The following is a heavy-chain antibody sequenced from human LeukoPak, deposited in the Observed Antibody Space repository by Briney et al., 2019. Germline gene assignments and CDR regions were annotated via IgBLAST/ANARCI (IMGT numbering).Heavy chain of an antibody. CDR1: GFIFSNYA. CDR3: AVSGRHFSGY. D-gene: IGHD1-26*01. V-gene: IGHV3-23*01. CDR2: ISGSGGST. J-gene: IGHJ4*02. Sequence: GGSLRLSCAASGFIFSNYAMSWVRQAPGKGLEWVSVISGSGGSTYNADSVKGRFTISRDNSKNTLYLQMNSLRVEDTAVYYCAVSGRHFSGYWGQGTLVTVSS.